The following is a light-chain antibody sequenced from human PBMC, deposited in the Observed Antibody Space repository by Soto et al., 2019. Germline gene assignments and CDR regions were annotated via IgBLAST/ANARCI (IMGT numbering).Light chain of an antibody. CDR3: QTLVGTDNVV. CDR1: SGHSSYA. V-gene: IGLV4-69*01. CDR2: LNSDGSH. Sequence: QSVLTQSPSASASLGASGKLTCTLSSGHSSYAIAWHQQQPEKGPRYLMKLNSDGSHSKGDWIPDRFSGSSFGAERYLTLSSLPSEDEADYSCQTLVGTDNVVFGGGTTLTVL. J-gene: IGLJ2*01.